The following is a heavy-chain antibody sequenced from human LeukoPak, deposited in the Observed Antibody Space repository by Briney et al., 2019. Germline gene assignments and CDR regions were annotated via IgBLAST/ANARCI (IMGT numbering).Heavy chain of an antibody. CDR1: GFTFSNYW. V-gene: IGHV3-7*04. J-gene: IGHJ1*01. Sequence: GGSLRLSCAASGFTFSNYWMTWVRQAPGKGLGWVANIKEDGSAKIYMDSLKGRFTISRDNAQNSLYLQVNSLRAEDTAVYYCVRSGNSAFQHWGQGTLVTVSS. D-gene: IGHD1-26*01. CDR2: IKEDGSAK. CDR3: VRSGNSAFQH.